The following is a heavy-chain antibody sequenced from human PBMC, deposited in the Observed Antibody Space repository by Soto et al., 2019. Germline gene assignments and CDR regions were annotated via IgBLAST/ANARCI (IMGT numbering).Heavy chain of an antibody. CDR1: GGSISSGSYY. V-gene: IGHV4-39*01. CDR2: IYYRGTT. J-gene: IGHJ4*02. CDR3: AKHWDN. Sequence: QRQLQESGPGLVKPSETLSLTCTVSGGSISSGSYYWGWIRQPPEKGLEWIGSIYYRGTTYYNPSLKSRVTISVDTSKNQFSLRLSSVTAADTALYYCAKHWDNWGQGTLVTVSS.